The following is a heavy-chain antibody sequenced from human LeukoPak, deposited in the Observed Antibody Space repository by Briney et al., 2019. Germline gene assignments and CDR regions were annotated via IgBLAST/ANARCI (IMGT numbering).Heavy chain of an antibody. Sequence: ASVKVSCKASGYTFTSYYMHWVRQAPGQGLEWMGIINPSGGSTSYAQKFQGRVTMTRDTSTSTVYMELSSLRSEDTAVYYCARESPVFYYDSSGYCGYWGQGTLVTVSS. CDR3: ARESPVFYYDSSGYCGY. CDR2: INPSGGST. V-gene: IGHV1-46*01. D-gene: IGHD3-22*01. CDR1: GYTFTSYY. J-gene: IGHJ4*02.